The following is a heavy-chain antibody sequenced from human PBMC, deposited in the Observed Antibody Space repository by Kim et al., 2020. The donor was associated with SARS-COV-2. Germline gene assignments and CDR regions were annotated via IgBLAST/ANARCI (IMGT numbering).Heavy chain of an antibody. CDR1: GFSFSNYA. D-gene: IGHD2-2*02. CDR3: GKRGYTGTWPAPH. Sequence: GGSLRLSCKASGFSFSNYAMNWVRQAPGKGLEWVANIIGSGGNTYYADSVTGRFTVSRDNSENTLYLQMNGLRADDTAIYYCGKRGYTGTWPAPHWGQGILVTVSS. V-gene: IGHV3-23*01. CDR2: IIGSGGNT. J-gene: IGHJ4*02.